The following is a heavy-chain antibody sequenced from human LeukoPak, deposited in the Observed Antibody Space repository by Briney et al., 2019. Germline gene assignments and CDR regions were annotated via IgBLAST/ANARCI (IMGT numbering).Heavy chain of an antibody. J-gene: IGHJ2*01. CDR3: ARAMLGMGDYWYFDL. CDR1: GYTFTSYD. Sequence: ASVKVSCKASGYTFTSYDINWVRQATGQGLEWMGWMNPNSGNTGYAQKFQGRVTITRNTSISTAYMELSSLRSDDTAVYYCARAMLGMGDYWYFDLWGRGTLVTVSS. D-gene: IGHD7-27*01. V-gene: IGHV1-8*03. CDR2: MNPNSGNT.